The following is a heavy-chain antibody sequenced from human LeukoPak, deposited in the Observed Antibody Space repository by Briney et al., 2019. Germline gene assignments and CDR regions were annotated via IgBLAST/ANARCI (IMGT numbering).Heavy chain of an antibody. CDR1: GGSISSGSYY. J-gene: IGHJ5*02. CDR3: ARVIVVGATRDWFDP. V-gene: IGHV4-61*02. D-gene: IGHD1-26*01. CDR2: IYTSGST. Sequence: PSETLSLTCTVSGGSISSGSYYWSWIRQPAGKGLEWIGRIYTSGSTNYNPPLKSRVTISVDTSKNQFSLKLSSVTAADTAVYYCARVIVVGATRDWFDPWGQGTLVTVSS.